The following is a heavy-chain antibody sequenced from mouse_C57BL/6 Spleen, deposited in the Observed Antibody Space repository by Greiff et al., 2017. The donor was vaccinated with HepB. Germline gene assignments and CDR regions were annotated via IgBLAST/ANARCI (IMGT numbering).Heavy chain of an antibody. D-gene: IGHD2-4*01. CDR1: GFTFSSYA. V-gene: IGHV5-9-1*02. J-gene: IGHJ2*01. CDR2: ISSGGDYI. CDR3: TREDDYDAYYFDY. Sequence: EVKLQESGEGLVKPGGSLKLSCAASGFTFSSYAMSWVRQTPEKRLEWVAYISSGGDYIYYADTVKGRFTISRDNARNTLYLQMSSLKSEDTAMYYCTREDDYDAYYFDYWGQGTTLTVSS.